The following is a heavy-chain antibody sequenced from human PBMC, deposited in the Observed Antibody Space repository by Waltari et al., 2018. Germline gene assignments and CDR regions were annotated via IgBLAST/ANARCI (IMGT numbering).Heavy chain of an antibody. V-gene: IGHV1-69*12. CDR2: IIPIFGTA. CDR3: ASRGAYNWNDGSAFDI. Sequence: QVQMVQSGAEVKKHGSSVKVSCKASGGTFSSNAFSWVRQAPGQGLEWMGGIIPIFGTANYAQKFQVRVTITADESTSTAYMELSSLRSEDTAVYYCASRGAYNWNDGSAFDIWGQGTMVTVSS. CDR1: GGTFSSNA. J-gene: IGHJ3*02. D-gene: IGHD1-20*01.